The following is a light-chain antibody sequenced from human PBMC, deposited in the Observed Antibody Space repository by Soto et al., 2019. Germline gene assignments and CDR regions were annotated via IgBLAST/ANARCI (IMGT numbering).Light chain of an antibody. V-gene: IGLV2-11*01. CDR1: SSDVGGHNY. Sequence: QSALAQPRSVSGAPEQSVTISCTGTSSDVGGHNYVSWYQQYPGKAPKLLLSSVSKRPSGVPDRFSGSKSGNTAYLTISGLQAEEEADYYCCSYAGSYTYVFGTGTKV. CDR3: CSYAGSYTYV. CDR2: SVS. J-gene: IGLJ1*01.